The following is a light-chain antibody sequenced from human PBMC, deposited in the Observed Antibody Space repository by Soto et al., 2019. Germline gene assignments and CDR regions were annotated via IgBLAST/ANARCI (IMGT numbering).Light chain of an antibody. Sequence: DIQMTQSPSSLSASVGDRVTITCRASQTISIYLNWYQQKPGKAPKLLIFRASNLQTEVPSRFTGSGSGTDFALTISSLQPEDFAAYYCQQSYSTPITFGHGTRLEI. V-gene: IGKV1-39*01. CDR1: QTISIY. CDR3: QQSYSTPIT. CDR2: RAS. J-gene: IGKJ5*01.